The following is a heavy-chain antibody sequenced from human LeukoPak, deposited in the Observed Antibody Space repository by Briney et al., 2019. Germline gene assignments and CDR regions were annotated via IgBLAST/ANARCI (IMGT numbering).Heavy chain of an antibody. V-gene: IGHV3-74*01. D-gene: IGHD3-3*01. CDR3: ARERDFWSGYYGLDY. J-gene: IGHJ4*02. CDR1: GFTFSSYW. Sequence: GGSLRLSCAASGFTFSSYWMYWVRHAPGKGLVGVSRINSDGSGTSYADSVKGRFTISRDNAKTTLYLQMISLRAEDTAVSYCARERDFWSGYYGLDYWGLGTLVTVSS. CDR2: INSDGSGT.